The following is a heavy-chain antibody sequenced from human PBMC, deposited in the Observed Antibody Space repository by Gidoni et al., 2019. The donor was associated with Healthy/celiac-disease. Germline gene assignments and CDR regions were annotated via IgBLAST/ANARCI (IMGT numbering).Heavy chain of an antibody. D-gene: IGHD5-18*01. Sequence: EVQLLASGGGLVQPGGSLRLSCQASGFTFSRYAMSWVRQAPGKGLELVSDISGSGGSTYYADSVKGRFTISRDKSKNTLYLQINSLRAEDTAVYYCAKGTAMVLPPRPDYWGQGTLVTVSS. CDR2: ISGSGGST. J-gene: IGHJ4*02. CDR3: AKGTAMVLPPRPDY. CDR1: GFTFSRYA. V-gene: IGHV3-23*01.